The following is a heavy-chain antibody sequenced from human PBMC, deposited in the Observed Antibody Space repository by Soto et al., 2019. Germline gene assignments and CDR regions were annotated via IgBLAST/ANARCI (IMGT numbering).Heavy chain of an antibody. Sequence: PSETLSLTCTVSGGSISSYYWSWIRQPPGKGLEWIGYIYYSGSTNYNPSLKSRVTISVDTSKNQFSLKLSSVTAADTAVYYCASQVAVAGTSLAFDIWGQGTMVTVSS. J-gene: IGHJ3*02. V-gene: IGHV4-59*01. CDR2: IYYSGST. CDR3: ASQVAVAGTSLAFDI. CDR1: GGSISSYY. D-gene: IGHD6-19*01.